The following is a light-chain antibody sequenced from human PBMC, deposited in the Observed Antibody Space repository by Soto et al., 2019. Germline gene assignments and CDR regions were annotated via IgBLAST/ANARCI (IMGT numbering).Light chain of an antibody. J-gene: IGKJ1*01. CDR1: QSISSSY. CDR2: GAS. CDR3: QQYGSSSWT. V-gene: IGKV3-20*01. Sequence: EIVLSLSLGTLSLSPGKRATLSCRASQSISSSYLAWYQQRPGQAPRLLIYGASSRATGIPDRFSGSGSGTEFTLTISRLEPEDFAVYYCQQYGSSSWTFGQGSKVDVK.